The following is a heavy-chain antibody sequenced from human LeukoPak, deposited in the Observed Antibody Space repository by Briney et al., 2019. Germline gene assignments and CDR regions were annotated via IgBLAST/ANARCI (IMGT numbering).Heavy chain of an antibody. Sequence: ASVKVSCKASGYTFTSYDINWVRQATGQGLEWMGWMNPNSGSTGYAQKFQGRVTMTRNTSISTAYMELSSLRSEDTAVYYCARVLSSGYYLGYWGQGTLVTVSS. D-gene: IGHD3-22*01. CDR3: ARVLSSGYYLGY. CDR1: GYTFTSYD. CDR2: MNPNSGST. J-gene: IGHJ4*02. V-gene: IGHV1-8*01.